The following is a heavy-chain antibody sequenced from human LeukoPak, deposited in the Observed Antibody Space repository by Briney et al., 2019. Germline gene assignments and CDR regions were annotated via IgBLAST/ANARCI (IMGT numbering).Heavy chain of an antibody. V-gene: IGHV3-48*02. CDR1: GFTFSTYV. CDR2: ITGNSATI. CDR3: ARRAI. Sequence: PGGSLRLSCAASGFTFSTYVMNWGRQAPGKGLEWISYITGNSATIYYADSVRGRFTISRDNDKNSVYLEMNSLREEDTAVYYCARRAIWGKGSTVIVSS. J-gene: IGHJ6*04.